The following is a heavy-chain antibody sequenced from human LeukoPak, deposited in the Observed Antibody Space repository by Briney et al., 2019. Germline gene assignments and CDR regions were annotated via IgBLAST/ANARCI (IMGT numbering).Heavy chain of an antibody. Sequence: GGSLRLSCAASGFTFSSYSMNWVRQAPGKGLEWVSSISSSSSYIYYADSVKGRFTISRDNAKNSLYLQMSSLRAEDTAVYYCATLGTYLSPFDYWGQGTLVTVSS. J-gene: IGHJ4*02. CDR3: ATLGTYLSPFDY. CDR2: ISSSSSYI. CDR1: GFTFSSYS. D-gene: IGHD1-14*01. V-gene: IGHV3-21*01.